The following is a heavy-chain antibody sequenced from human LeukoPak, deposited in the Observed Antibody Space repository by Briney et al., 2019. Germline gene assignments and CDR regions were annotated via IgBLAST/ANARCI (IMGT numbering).Heavy chain of an antibody. Sequence: PGGSLRLSCAASGFTFSSYSMNWVRQAPGKGLEWVPSISSSSSYIYYADSVKGRFTISRDNAKNSLYLQMNSLRAEDTAVYYCASREGSAAGTGDYWGQGTLVTVSS. CDR2: ISSSSSYI. D-gene: IGHD6-13*01. CDR3: ASREGSAAGTGDY. V-gene: IGHV3-21*01. J-gene: IGHJ4*02. CDR1: GFTFSSYS.